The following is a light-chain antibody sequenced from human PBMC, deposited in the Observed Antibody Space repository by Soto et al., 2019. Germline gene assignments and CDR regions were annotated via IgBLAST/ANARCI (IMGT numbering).Light chain of an antibody. CDR3: QQDGNVPLT. CDR2: DVA. V-gene: IGKV1-33*01. Sequence: DIQMTQSPSSLSASVGDRVTITCQASEDITKYVNWYQHKPGKAPKLLIYDVAKLETGVPSRLSGSGSGKDFNFNISRLQPEDIATYYCQQDGNVPLTFGGGTKVEMK. CDR1: EDITKY. J-gene: IGKJ4*01.